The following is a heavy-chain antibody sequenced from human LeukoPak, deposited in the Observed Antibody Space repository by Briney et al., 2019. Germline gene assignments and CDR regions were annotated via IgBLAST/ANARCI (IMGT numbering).Heavy chain of an antibody. Sequence: GRSLRLSCAASGYTLSNYAMHWVRQAPGKGLEWVALIFYDGTNTYYSDSVKGRFTISRDNAKNMLYLQMNSLRAEDTAVYYCVRDPGCTGGSCYIDYWGQGTLVTVSS. CDR2: IFYDGTNT. CDR3: VRDPGCTGGSCYIDY. CDR1: GYTLSNYA. D-gene: IGHD2-8*02. V-gene: IGHV3-30*07. J-gene: IGHJ4*02.